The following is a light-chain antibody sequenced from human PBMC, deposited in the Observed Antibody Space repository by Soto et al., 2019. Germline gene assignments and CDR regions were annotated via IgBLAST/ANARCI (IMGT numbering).Light chain of an antibody. CDR3: QQYNNWPLT. Sequence: EIVMTQSPATLSVSPGAGVTLSCRASQSVSSNLAWYQQKPGQAPRLLIYGASTRATGIPARFSGSGSGTEFTLTISSLQSEDFAVYYCQQYNNWPLTFGQGTRLE. V-gene: IGKV3-15*01. CDR2: GAS. J-gene: IGKJ5*01. CDR1: QSVSSN.